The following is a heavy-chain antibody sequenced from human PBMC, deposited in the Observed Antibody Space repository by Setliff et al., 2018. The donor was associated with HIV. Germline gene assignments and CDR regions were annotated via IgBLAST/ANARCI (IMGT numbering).Heavy chain of an antibody. CDR1: GSSLTELS. CDR2: FDPEDGPGDGQT. V-gene: IGHV1-24*01. Sequence: GASVKVSCKVSGSSLTELSIHWVRQTPGKGLQWMGGFDPEDGPGDGQTIYARKFQGRVTMTEDTSTDTAYMVLARLTSEDTAVYFCATVGPTGAYFHDWGQGTLVTVSS. D-gene: IGHD1-26*01. J-gene: IGHJ4*02. CDR3: ATVGPTGAYFHD.